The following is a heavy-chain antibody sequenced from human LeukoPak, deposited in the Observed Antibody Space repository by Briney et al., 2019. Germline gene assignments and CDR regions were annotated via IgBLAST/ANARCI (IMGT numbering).Heavy chain of an antibody. CDR3: ARLRYCSSTSCYPDLGYYYYGMDV. CDR2: IYTSGST. Sequence: SETLSLTCTVSGGSISSYYWSWIRQPAGKGLEWIGRIYTSGSTNYNPSLKSRVTMSVDTSKNQFSLKLSSVTAADTAVYYCARLRYCSSTSCYPDLGYYYYGMDVWGKGTTVTVSS. V-gene: IGHV4-4*07. J-gene: IGHJ6*04. D-gene: IGHD2-2*01. CDR1: GGSISSYY.